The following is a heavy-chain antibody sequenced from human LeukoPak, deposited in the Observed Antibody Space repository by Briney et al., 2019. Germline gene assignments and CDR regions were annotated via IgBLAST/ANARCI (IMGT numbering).Heavy chain of an antibody. CDR2: IRYDGSNK. CDR1: GFTFSSYG. Sequence: GGSLRLSCAASGFTFSSYGMHWVRQAPGKGLEWVAFIRYDGSNKYYADSVKGRFTISRDNSKNTLYLQMNSLRAEDTAVYYCAKAAEQGYYDSNGYYFNDAFDIWGQGTMVTVSS. V-gene: IGHV3-30*02. D-gene: IGHD3-22*01. J-gene: IGHJ3*02. CDR3: AKAAEQGYYDSNGYYFNDAFDI.